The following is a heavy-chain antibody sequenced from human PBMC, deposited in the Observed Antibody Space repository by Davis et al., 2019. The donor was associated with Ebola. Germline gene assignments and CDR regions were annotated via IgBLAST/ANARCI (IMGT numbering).Heavy chain of an antibody. CDR3: ARGDPEYSSVWFFDL. Sequence: GESLKISCAASGFTFSSYNMNWVRQAPGKGLEWVSYISSGSSTIYYADSVKGRFTISRDNAKNSLYLQMSSLRAEDTAIYYCARGDPEYSSVWFFDLWGRGTLVTVSS. D-gene: IGHD6-19*01. J-gene: IGHJ2*01. CDR1: GFTFSSYN. V-gene: IGHV3-48*01. CDR2: ISSGSSTI.